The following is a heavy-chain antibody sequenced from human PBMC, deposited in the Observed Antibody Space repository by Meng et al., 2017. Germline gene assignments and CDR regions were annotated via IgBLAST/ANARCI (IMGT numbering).Heavy chain of an antibody. V-gene: IGHV1-3*01. D-gene: IGHD2-2*01. J-gene: IGHJ4*02. CDR2: INAGNANT. CDR3: ARERVPAWGDY. CDR1: RSTFTTYA. Sequence: VERLPLGAVVNKPLASVKLSRNASRSTFTTYALRWVRRAPRKRLEGTGWINAGNANTKYSQKFPGRVTITRDTSASTAYMELSSLRSEATAVYYCARERVPAWGDYWGQGTLVTVSS.